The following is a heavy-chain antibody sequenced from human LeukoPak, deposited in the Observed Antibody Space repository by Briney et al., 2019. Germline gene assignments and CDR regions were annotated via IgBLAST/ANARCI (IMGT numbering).Heavy chain of an antibody. CDR2: IYYSGST. J-gene: IGHJ5*02. D-gene: IGHD1-14*01. CDR1: GGSISSSSYY. Sequence: SETLSLTCTVSGGSISSSSYYWGWIRQPPGKGLEWIGSIYYSGSTYYNPSLKSRVTISVDTSKNQFSLKLSSVTAADTAVYYCARGTLPNWFDPWGQGTLVTVSS. V-gene: IGHV4-39*07. CDR3: ARGTLPNWFDP.